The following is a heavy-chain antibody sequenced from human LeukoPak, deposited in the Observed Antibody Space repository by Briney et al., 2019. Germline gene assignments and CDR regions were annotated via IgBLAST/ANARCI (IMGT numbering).Heavy chain of an antibody. V-gene: IGHV1-2*02. Sequence: ASVKVSCKASGYTFTGYSIDWVRQAPGQGLEWMGWINSDSGGTNYAQKFQGRVTMTRDTSTSTAYMELSSLRSDDTAFYYCARDTITVTTPYFDYWGQGTLVTVPS. CDR2: INSDSGGT. CDR1: GYTFTGYS. D-gene: IGHD4-17*01. J-gene: IGHJ4*02. CDR3: ARDTITVTTPYFDY.